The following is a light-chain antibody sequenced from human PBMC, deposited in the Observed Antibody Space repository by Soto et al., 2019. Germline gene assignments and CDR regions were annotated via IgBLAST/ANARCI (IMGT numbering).Light chain of an antibody. CDR1: QSVSSS. J-gene: IGKJ5*01. V-gene: IGKV3-11*01. CDR3: QQRSNWIT. Sequence: EIVLTQSPATLSLFPGERATLSCRASQSVSSSLAWCQHKPGQAPRLLLYDASNRTTGIPARFSGSGSGTYFTLTSSSLAPEDFAVYYCQQRSNWITFGQGTRLEIE. CDR2: DAS.